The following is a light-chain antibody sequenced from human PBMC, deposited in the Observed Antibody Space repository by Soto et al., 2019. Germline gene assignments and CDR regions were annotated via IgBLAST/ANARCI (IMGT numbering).Light chain of an antibody. Sequence: QSALTQPRSVSGSPGQSVTISCTGTSGDVGHYNYVSWYQQHPGKAPKLMVYDVSKRPSGVPDRFSGSKSGNTASLTISGLQAEDEADYYCCSYAGSYTYVEFGGGTKLTVL. CDR2: DVS. CDR1: SGDVGHYNY. CDR3: CSYAGSYTYVE. V-gene: IGLV2-11*01. J-gene: IGLJ2*01.